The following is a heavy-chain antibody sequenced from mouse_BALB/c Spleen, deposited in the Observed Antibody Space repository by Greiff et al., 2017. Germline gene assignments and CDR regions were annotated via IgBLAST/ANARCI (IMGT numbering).Heavy chain of an antibody. V-gene: IGHV10-1*02. J-gene: IGHJ2*01. CDR3: VRHVYYGYDGYYFDY. D-gene: IGHD2-2*01. CDR2: IRSKSNNYAT. CDR1: GFTFNTYA. Sequence: EVKLVESGGGLVQPKGSLKLSCAASGFTFNTYAMNWVRQAPGKGLEWVARIRSKSNNYATYYADSVKDRFTISRDDSQSMLYLQMNNLKTEDTAMYYCVRHVYYGYDGYYFDYWGQGTTLTVSS.